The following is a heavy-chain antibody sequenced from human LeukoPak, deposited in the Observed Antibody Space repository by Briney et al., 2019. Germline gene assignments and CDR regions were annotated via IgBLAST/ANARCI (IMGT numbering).Heavy chain of an antibody. V-gene: IGHV5-51*01. Sequence: GESLKISCKGSGYSFTSYWIGWVRQMPGKGLEWMGIIYPGDSDTRYSPSSQGQVTISADKSISTAYLQWSSLKASDTAMYYCARQPGYSSSWYWFDPWGQGTLVTVSS. CDR3: ARQPGYSSSWYWFDP. D-gene: IGHD6-13*01. CDR1: GYSFTSYW. J-gene: IGHJ5*02. CDR2: IYPGDSDT.